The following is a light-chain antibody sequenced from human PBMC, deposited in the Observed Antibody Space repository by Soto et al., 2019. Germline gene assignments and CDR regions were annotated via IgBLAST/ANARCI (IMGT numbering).Light chain of an antibody. Sequence: QSALTQPPSVSGSPGQSVTISCTGTSSDVGSYNRVSWYQQPPGTAPKLMISEVSNRPSGVPDRFSGSKSGNTASLTISGLQAEDEADYYCSSYVNNANVIFGGGTKLTVL. V-gene: IGLV2-18*02. J-gene: IGLJ2*01. CDR2: EVS. CDR1: SSDVGSYNR. CDR3: SSYVNNANVI.